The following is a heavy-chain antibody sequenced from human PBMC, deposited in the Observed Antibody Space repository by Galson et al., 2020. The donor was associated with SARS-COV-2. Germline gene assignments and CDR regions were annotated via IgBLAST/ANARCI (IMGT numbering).Heavy chain of an antibody. D-gene: IGHD6-6*01. CDR2: ISYDGSNK. CDR3: ARETGDSSSSHFDY. V-gene: IGHV3-30*04. J-gene: IGHJ4*02. CDR1: GFTFSSYA. Sequence: GESLKISCAASGFTFSSYAMHWVRQDPGKGLDWVAIISYDGSNKHYADSVKGRFTISRDNSKNTLYLQMNSLRAEDTAVYNCARETGDSSSSHFDYWGQGTLVTVSS.